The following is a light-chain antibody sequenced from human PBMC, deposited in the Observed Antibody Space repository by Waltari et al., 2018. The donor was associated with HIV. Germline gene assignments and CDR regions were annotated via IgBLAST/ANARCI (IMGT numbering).Light chain of an antibody. CDR2: SNS. CDR1: SSNIGRNT. V-gene: IGLV1-44*01. Sequence: QSVLTQPPSASGTPGQRVTISCSGSSSNIGRNTVNWYQQPPGSAPKLLIYSNSQRPSGVPDRFSGSKSGTSASLAISGLQSEDEADYYCAAWDDSLNGVIFGGGTKLSVL. J-gene: IGLJ2*01. CDR3: AAWDDSLNGVI.